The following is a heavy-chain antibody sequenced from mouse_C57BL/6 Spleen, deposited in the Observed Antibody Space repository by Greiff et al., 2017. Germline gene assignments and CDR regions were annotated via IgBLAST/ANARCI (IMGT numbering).Heavy chain of an antibody. D-gene: IGHD1-1*01. CDR2: IYPSDSET. J-gene: IGHJ3*01. Sequence: VQLQQPGAELVRPGSSVKLSCKASGYTFTSYWMDWVKQRPGQGLEWIGNIYPSDSETHYNQKFKDKATLTVDKSSSTAYMQLSSLTSEDSAVYYCARSPYYYGSSPGWFAYWGQGTLVTVSA. CDR1: GYTFTSYW. CDR3: ARSPYYYGSSPGWFAY. V-gene: IGHV1-61*01.